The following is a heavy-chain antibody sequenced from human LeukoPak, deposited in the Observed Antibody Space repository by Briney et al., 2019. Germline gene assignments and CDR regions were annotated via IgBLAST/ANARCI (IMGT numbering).Heavy chain of an antibody. V-gene: IGHV4-30-4*01. CDR3: ARAPDWDDSSGYYYYFDY. Sequence: PSETLSLTCTVSGGSISTNYWSWIRQPPGKGLEWIGYIYYSGSTYYNPSLKSRVTISVDTSKNQFSLKLSSVTAADTAVYYCARAPDWDDSSGYYYYFDYWGQGTLVTVSS. CDR2: IYYSGST. D-gene: IGHD3-22*01. CDR1: GGSISTNY. J-gene: IGHJ4*02.